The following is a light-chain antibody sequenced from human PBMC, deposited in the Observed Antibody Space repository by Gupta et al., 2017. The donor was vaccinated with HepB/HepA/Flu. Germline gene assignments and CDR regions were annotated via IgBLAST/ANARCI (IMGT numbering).Light chain of an antibody. CDR1: QSISSS. Sequence: VIWMTQSPSLVSASPGDRVTISCRVSQSISSSLAWYQKKSGRAPELLVYAASTLQSGVPLRFSGSGSGTDFTLPISGLQSEDYGTYYCQQYYSFPPTFAGGTQVEI. V-gene: IGKV1D-8*01. CDR2: AAS. CDR3: QQYYSFPPT. J-gene: IGKJ4*01.